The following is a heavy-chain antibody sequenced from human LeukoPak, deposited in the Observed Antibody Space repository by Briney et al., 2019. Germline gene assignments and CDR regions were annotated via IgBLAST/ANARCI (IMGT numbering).Heavy chain of an antibody. J-gene: IGHJ4*02. CDR1: GGSISSGGYY. CDR2: IYYSGST. Sequence: SQTLSLTCTVSGGSISSGGYYWSWIRQHPGKGLEWIGYIYYSGSTYYNPSLKSRVTISVDTSKNQFSLKLSSVTAADTAVYYCVKEDHYGVYVQIDHWGQETLVTVSS. D-gene: IGHD5/OR15-5a*01. V-gene: IGHV4-31*03. CDR3: VKEDHYGVYVQIDH.